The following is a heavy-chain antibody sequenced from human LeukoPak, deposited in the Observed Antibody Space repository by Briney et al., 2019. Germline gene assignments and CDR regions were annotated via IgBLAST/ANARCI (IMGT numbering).Heavy chain of an antibody. J-gene: IGHJ4*02. CDR1: GFTFSSYG. V-gene: IGHV3-23*01. CDR2: ISGSGGST. CDR3: TRHADCSGGSCYFGLSEFDY. D-gene: IGHD2-15*01. Sequence: GGSLRLSCAASGFTFSSYGMSWVRQAPGKGLEWVSAISGSGGSTYYADSVKGRFTISRDNSKNTLYLQMNSLRAEDTAVYYCTRHADCSGGSCYFGLSEFDYWGQGTLVSVSS.